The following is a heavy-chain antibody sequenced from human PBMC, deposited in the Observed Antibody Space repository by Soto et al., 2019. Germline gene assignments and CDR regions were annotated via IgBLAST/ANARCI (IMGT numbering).Heavy chain of an antibody. D-gene: IGHD3-3*01. Sequence: PGGSLRLSGAASGFTFSSYGVHWVRQAPGKGLEWVANIKQDGSEKYYVDSVKGRFTISRDNAKNSLYLQMNSLRAEDTAVYYCAKDQDFWTPYGMDVWGPGTTVTVSS. J-gene: IGHJ6*02. CDR2: IKQDGSEK. CDR3: AKDQDFWTPYGMDV. V-gene: IGHV3-7*01. CDR1: GFTFSSYG.